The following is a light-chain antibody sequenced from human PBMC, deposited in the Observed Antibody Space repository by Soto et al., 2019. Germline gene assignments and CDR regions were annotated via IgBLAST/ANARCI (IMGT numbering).Light chain of an antibody. CDR2: EVS. J-gene: IGLJ2*01. V-gene: IGLV2-14*01. Sequence: QSVLTQPASVSGSPGQSITISCTGTSSDVGGYNYVSWYQQYPGKAPKLMIYEVSNRPSGVSNRFSGSKSGNTASLTISGLQAEDEADYYCSSYTTSSVLLVVFGGGTKLTVL. CDR1: SSDVGGYNY. CDR3: SSYTTSSVLLVV.